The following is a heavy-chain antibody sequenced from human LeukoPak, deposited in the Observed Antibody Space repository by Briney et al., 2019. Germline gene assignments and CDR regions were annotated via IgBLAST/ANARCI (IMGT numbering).Heavy chain of an antibody. Sequence: PSETLSLTCAVYGGSFSGYYWSWIRQPPGKGLEWIGEINHSGSTNYNPSLKSRATISVDTSKNQFSLKLSSVTAADTAVYYCATRRAHIWGSYRYFFDYWGQGTLVTVSS. J-gene: IGHJ4*02. V-gene: IGHV4-34*01. D-gene: IGHD3-16*02. CDR2: INHSGST. CDR1: GGSFSGYY. CDR3: ATRRAHIWGSYRYFFDY.